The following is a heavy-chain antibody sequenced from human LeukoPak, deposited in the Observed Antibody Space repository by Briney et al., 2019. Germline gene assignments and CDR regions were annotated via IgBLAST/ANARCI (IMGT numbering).Heavy chain of an antibody. D-gene: IGHD6-19*01. Sequence: GGSLRLSCAASGFTFSSYGITWVRQAPGKGLEWVSTISATGGSTYYADSVKGRFTISRDNSKDTLYLQMNSLRAEDTAVYYCAKGGYSSGWRNYFDYLGQGTLVTVSS. V-gene: IGHV3-23*01. CDR2: ISATGGST. CDR1: GFTFSSYG. CDR3: AKGGYSSGWRNYFDY. J-gene: IGHJ4*02.